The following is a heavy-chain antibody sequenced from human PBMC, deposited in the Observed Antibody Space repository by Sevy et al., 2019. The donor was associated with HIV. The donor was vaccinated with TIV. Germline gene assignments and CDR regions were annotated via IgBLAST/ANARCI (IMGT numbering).Heavy chain of an antibody. V-gene: IGHV3-23*01. CDR1: GFTFSSYA. Sequence: GGSLRLSCAASGFTFSSYAMSWVRQAPGKGLEWVSAISGSGGSTYYADSVKGRFTISRDNSKNTLYLQMNSLRAEDTAVYYWAKERVVADLSYGMDVWGQGTTVTVSS. CDR2: ISGSGGST. CDR3: AKERVVADLSYGMDV. D-gene: IGHD2-15*01. J-gene: IGHJ6*02.